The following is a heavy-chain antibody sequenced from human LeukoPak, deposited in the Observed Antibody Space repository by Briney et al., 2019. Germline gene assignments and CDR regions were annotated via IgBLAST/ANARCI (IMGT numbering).Heavy chain of an antibody. J-gene: IGHJ5*02. CDR1: GYSISSGYK. Sequence: SETLSLTCAVSGYSISSGYKWGGSRQSPGKGVEWIGSIYHSGSAHYNPSLKRRVTISVEKSKNQFSLKMYSVTAADTAVYYCARDPRWLTPDCTSTSCYENYFDPWGQGTLVTVSS. CDR3: ARDPRWLTPDCTSTSCYENYFDP. D-gene: IGHD2-2*01. V-gene: IGHV4-38-2*02. CDR2: IYHSGSA.